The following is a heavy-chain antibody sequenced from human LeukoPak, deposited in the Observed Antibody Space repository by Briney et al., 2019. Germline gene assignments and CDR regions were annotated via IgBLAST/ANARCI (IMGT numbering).Heavy chain of an antibody. V-gene: IGHV4-59*08. CDR3: ASIDTPGSYRWPDAFDI. Sequence: SETLSLTCTLSGGSISTYYWSWIRQPPGKGLEWIGYIYYSGSTNYNPSLKSRVTISVDTSKNQFSLKLSSVTAADTAVYYCASIDTPGSYRWPDAFDIWGQGTMVTVSS. CDR2: IYYSGST. J-gene: IGHJ3*02. D-gene: IGHD3-16*02. CDR1: GGSISTYY.